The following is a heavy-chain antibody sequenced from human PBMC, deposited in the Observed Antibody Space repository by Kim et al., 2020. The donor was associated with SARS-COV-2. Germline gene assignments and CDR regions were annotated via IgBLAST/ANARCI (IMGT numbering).Heavy chain of an antibody. V-gene: IGHV4-34*01. CDR1: GGSFSGYY. J-gene: IGHJ6*02. D-gene: IGHD6-13*01. CDR2: INHSGST. CDR3: ARARKAAAGYYYYYGIDV. Sequence: SETLSLTCAVYGGSFSGYYWSWIRQPPGKGLEWIGEINHSGSTNYSPSLKSRVTISVDTSKNQFSLKLSSVTAADTAVYYCARARKAAAGYYYYYGIDVCGQGTTVTVSS.